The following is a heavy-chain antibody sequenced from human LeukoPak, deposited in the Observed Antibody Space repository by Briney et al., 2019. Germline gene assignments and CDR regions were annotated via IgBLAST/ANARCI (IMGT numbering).Heavy chain of an antibody. CDR3: ARAGIAAGLYYFDY. CDR1: GYTFTTYG. D-gene: IGHD6-13*01. V-gene: IGHV1-18*01. Sequence: ASVKPSCKASGYTFTTYGISWVRQAPGQRLEWMGGISAYNGNTNYAQKLQGRVTMTTDTSTSTAYMEMRSLRSDDTAVYYCARAGIAAGLYYFDYWGQGTLVTVSS. J-gene: IGHJ4*02. CDR2: ISAYNGNT.